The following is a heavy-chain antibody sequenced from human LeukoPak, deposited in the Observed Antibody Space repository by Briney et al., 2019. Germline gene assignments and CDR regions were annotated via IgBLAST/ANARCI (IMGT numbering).Heavy chain of an antibody. D-gene: IGHD3-10*01. CDR1: GYTFTGYY. J-gene: IGHJ5*02. Sequence: GASVKVSCKASGYTFTGYYMHWVRQAPGQGLEWMGWINPNSGSTNYAQKFQGRVTMTRDTSISTAYMELSRLRSDDTAVYYCARGRSGSRGWFDPWGQGTLVTVSS. CDR2: INPNSGST. V-gene: IGHV1-2*02. CDR3: ARGRSGSRGWFDP.